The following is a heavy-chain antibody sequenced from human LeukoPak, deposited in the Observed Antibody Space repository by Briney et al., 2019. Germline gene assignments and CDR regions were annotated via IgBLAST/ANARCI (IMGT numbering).Heavy chain of an antibody. J-gene: IGHJ4*02. V-gene: IGHV3-48*01. CDR2: ISSSSTTI. Sequence: GGSLRLSCAASGFTFSSYSMMWVRQAPGKGLEWVSYISSSSTTIHYADSVKGRFTISRDNAKNSVYLQMNSLRAEDTAVYYCARDPDSSGYYGDFDYWGQGTLVTVSS. CDR1: GFTFSSYS. CDR3: ARDPDSSGYYGDFDY. D-gene: IGHD3-22*01.